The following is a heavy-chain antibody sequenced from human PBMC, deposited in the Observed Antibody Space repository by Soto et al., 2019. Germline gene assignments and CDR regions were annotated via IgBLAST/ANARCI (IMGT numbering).Heavy chain of an antibody. D-gene: IGHD3-9*01. Sequence: GGSLRLSCAASGFTFSNAWMNWVRQAPGKGLEWVGRIKSKTDGGKTDYAAPVKGRFTISRDDSKNTLYLQMNSLKTEDTAVYYCTTDFEYLVTTSYGMDVWGQGTTVTVSS. CDR1: GFTFSNAW. J-gene: IGHJ6*02. CDR2: IKSKTDGGKT. V-gene: IGHV3-15*07. CDR3: TTDFEYLVTTSYGMDV.